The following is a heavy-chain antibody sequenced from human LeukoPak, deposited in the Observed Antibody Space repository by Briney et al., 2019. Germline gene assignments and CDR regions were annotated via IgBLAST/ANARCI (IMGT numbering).Heavy chain of an antibody. CDR1: GGSFRTYY. V-gene: IGHV4-59*01. CDR3: TSGGMVSGDY. CDR2: LYYNGSP. Sequence: PSETLSLTCTVTGGSFRTYYWSWIRQSPGKGLEWIGYLYYNGSPNYNPSLKSRVTISRDTSKNQFSLKLRSVTAADTAVYYCTSGGMVSGDYWGHGTLVTVSS. D-gene: IGHD2-8*01. J-gene: IGHJ4*01.